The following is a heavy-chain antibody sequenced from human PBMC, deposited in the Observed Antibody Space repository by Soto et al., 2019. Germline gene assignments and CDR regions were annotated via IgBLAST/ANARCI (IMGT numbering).Heavy chain of an antibody. J-gene: IGHJ4*02. CDR2: INSDGSST. CDR1: GFTFSNYW. V-gene: IGHV3-74*01. Sequence: EVQLVESGGGLVQPGGSLRLSCAASGFTFSNYWMHWVRQAPGKGLVWVSRINSDGSSTSYADSVSGRFTISRDNAKNTLYLQMNSLRVEDTAVYDCARSPGKYNSGWNAYWGQGTLVTVSS. CDR3: ARSPGKYNSGWNAY. D-gene: IGHD6-19*01.